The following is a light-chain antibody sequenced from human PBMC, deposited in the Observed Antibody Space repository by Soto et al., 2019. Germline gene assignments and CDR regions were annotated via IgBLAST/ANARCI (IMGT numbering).Light chain of an antibody. J-gene: IGKJ1*01. CDR1: QSVRNSH. CDR2: RAA. Sequence: EIVLTQSPGTLSLSPGERATLSCRASQSVRNSHLAWYQQKPGQPPRLPISRAASRAPGIPDRFSGSGSGTGFTLSISKLEPEDSALYYCQQYGDSPWTFGLGTKVDIK. V-gene: IGKV3-20*01. CDR3: QQYGDSPWT.